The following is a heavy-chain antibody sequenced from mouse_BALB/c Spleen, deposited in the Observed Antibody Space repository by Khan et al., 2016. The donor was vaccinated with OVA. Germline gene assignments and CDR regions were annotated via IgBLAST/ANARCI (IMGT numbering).Heavy chain of an antibody. Sequence: DVQLQESGPGLVKPSQSLSLTCTVTGYSITSGYAWNWIRQFPGNKLEWMGYISYSGGTSYNPSLKSRISITRDPSKNQFFLQLNSVTTEDTATYYCARGNYYGYYFDYWGQGTPLTVSS. CDR3: ARGNYYGYYFDY. CDR1: GYSITSGYA. J-gene: IGHJ2*01. D-gene: IGHD1-1*01. V-gene: IGHV3-2*02. CDR2: ISYSGGT.